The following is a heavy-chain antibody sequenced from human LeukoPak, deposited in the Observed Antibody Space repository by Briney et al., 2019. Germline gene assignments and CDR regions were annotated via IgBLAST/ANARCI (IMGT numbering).Heavy chain of an antibody. J-gene: IGHJ6*02. CDR2: IYYSGST. CDR1: GGSISSYY. Sequence: SGTLSLTCTVSGGSISSYYWSWIRQPPGKGLEWIGYIYYSGSTNYNPSLKSRVTISVDTSKNQFSLKLSSVTAADTAVYYCARDRYYYYGMDVWGQGTTVTVSS. CDR3: ARDRYYYYGMDV. V-gene: IGHV4-59*01.